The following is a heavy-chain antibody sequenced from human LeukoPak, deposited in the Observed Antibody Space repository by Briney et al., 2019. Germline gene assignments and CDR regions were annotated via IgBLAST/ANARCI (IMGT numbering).Heavy chain of an antibody. CDR1: GGSISSGDFY. CDR3: ARATPEGSYQDY. CDR2: IYYSGST. J-gene: IGHJ4*02. V-gene: IGHV4-30-4*08. Sequence: PSETLSLTCTVSGGSISSGDFYWSWIRQPPGKGLEWIGYIYYSGSTYYNPSLKSRVTISVDTSKNQFSLKLSSVTAADTAVYYCARATPEGSYQDYWGQGTLVTVSS. D-gene: IGHD1-26*01.